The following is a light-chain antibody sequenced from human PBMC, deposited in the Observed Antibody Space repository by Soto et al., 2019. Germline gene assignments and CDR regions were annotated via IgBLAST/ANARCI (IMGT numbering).Light chain of an antibody. Sequence: EIVLTQSPATLYLYPGGRATLSCSASQSVWTYLVLYQQKRGQAPRLLMYDASTRASGVPARFSGSGAGTDFTLTISSLEPEDFAVYYCQQRNNWPRSTFGQGTRLEIK. CDR2: DAS. V-gene: IGKV3-11*01. J-gene: IGKJ5*01. CDR1: QSVWTY. CDR3: QQRNNWPRST.